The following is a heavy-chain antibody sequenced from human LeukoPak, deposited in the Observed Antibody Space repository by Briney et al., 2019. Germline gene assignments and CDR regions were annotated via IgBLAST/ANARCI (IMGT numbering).Heavy chain of an antibody. CDR1: GFTFSGYY. Sequence: ASVKVSCKASGFTFSGYYLQWVRQAPGQGLDWMGWIKPDSGGTNYAQKFQGRVTMTRDTSIKTGYMELSRLRSDDTVMYYCARVREYSSGCYFDSWGQGTLVTVSS. J-gene: IGHJ4*02. V-gene: IGHV1-2*02. CDR3: ARVREYSSGCYFDS. D-gene: IGHD6-19*01. CDR2: IKPDSGGT.